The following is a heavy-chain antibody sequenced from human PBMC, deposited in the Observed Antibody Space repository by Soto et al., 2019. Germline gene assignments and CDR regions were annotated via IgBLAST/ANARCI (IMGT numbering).Heavy chain of an antibody. Sequence: QVQLQESGPGLVKPSGTLSLTCAIFGGSISSRNWWSWVRQPPGQGLEWIGEIYPTGSTNYNPSLKSRVTISVDKSNNQFSLNLTSVTAADTAVYYCARMDYETTHYFAYWGQGTLVTVSS. V-gene: IGHV4-4*02. J-gene: IGHJ4*02. CDR3: ARMDYETTHYFAY. CDR1: GGSISSRNW. D-gene: IGHD3-22*01. CDR2: IYPTGST.